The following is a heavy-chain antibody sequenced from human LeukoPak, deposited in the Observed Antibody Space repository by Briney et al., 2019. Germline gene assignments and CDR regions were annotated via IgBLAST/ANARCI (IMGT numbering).Heavy chain of an antibody. Sequence: SETLSLTCTVSGGSISSGFYYWSWIRQPAGKGLEWIGRIYTSGSTNYNPSLKSRVTISVDTSKNQFSLKLSSVTAADTAVYYCASRSFYDSSGYYSPWGQGTMVTVSS. J-gene: IGHJ3*01. D-gene: IGHD3-22*01. CDR3: ASRSFYDSSGYYSP. CDR1: GGSISSGFYY. CDR2: IYTSGST. V-gene: IGHV4-61*02.